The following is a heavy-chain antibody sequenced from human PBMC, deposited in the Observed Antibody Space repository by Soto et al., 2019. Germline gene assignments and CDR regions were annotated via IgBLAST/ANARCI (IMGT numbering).Heavy chain of an antibody. CDR2: INPSGGST. CDR3: ARDFRGSSWYNYYGMDV. J-gene: IGHJ6*02. V-gene: IGHV1-46*01. D-gene: IGHD6-13*01. CDR1: GYTFTSYY. Sequence: QVQLVQSGAEVKKPGASVKVSCKASGYTFTSYYMHWVRQAPGQGLEWMGIINPSGGSTSYAQKFQGRVTMTRDTSTSTVYMEPSSLRSEDTAVYYCARDFRGSSWYNYYGMDVWGQGTTVTVSS.